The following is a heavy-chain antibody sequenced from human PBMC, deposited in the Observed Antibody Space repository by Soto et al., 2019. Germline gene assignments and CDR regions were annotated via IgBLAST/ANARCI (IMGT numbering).Heavy chain of an antibody. V-gene: IGHV3-9*01. CDR2: ISWNSGSI. Sequence: PGGSLRLSCAASGFTFDDYAMHWVRQAPGKGLEWVSGISWNSGSIGYADSVKGRFTISRDNAKNSLYLQMNSLRAEDTALYYCAKDKDSSGWYYFDYWGQGTLVTVSS. CDR1: GFTFDDYA. CDR3: AKDKDSSGWYYFDY. J-gene: IGHJ4*02. D-gene: IGHD6-19*01.